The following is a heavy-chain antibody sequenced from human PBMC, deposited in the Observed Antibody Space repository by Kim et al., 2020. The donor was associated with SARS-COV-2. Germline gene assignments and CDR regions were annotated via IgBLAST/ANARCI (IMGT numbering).Heavy chain of an antibody. D-gene: IGHD2-15*01. V-gene: IGHV3-33*05. CDR3: ARGRAGVVVAASIDY. CDR1: GFTFSSYG. CDR2: ISYDGSNK. Sequence: GGSLRLSCAASGFTFSSYGMHWVRQAPGKGLEWVAVISYDGSNKYYADSVKGRFTISRDNSKNTLYLQMNSLRAEDTAVYYCARGRAGVVVAASIDYWG. J-gene: IGHJ4*01.